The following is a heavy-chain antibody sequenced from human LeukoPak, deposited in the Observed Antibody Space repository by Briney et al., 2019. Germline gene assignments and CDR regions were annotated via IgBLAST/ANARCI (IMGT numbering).Heavy chain of an antibody. V-gene: IGHV4-34*01. CDR1: GGSFSGYY. D-gene: IGHD6-13*01. Sequence: SETLSLTCAVYGGSFSGYYWSWIRQPPGKGLEWIGEINHSASTNYNPSLKSRVTISVDTSRHQFSLQLNSVPPEDTAVYYCTRGISAKPFDYWGQGTLVTVSS. CDR3: TRGISAKPFDY. J-gene: IGHJ4*02. CDR2: INHSAST.